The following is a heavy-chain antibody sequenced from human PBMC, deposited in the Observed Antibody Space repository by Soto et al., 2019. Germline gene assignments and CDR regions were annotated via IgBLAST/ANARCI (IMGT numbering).Heavy chain of an antibody. Sequence: PGESLKISCKGSGYSFAGYWITWVRQKPGKGLEWMGRIDPSDSQTYYSPSFRGHVTISATKSITTVFLQWSSLRASDTAMYYCARQSGAAADPSASLTHYGMDVWGQGTTVTASS. CDR2: IDPSDSQT. D-gene: IGHD6-13*01. J-gene: IGHJ6*02. CDR1: GYSFAGYW. V-gene: IGHV5-10-1*01. CDR3: ARQSGAAADPSASLTHYGMDV.